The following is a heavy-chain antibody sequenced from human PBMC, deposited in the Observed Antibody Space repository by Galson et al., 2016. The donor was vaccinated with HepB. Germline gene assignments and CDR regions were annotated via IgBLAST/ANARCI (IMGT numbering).Heavy chain of an antibody. CDR2: IKQDGSEK. J-gene: IGHJ4*02. CDR3: ASAPAATESDY. Sequence: LRLSCAASGFTFSGYWMTWVRQAPGKGLEWVANIKQDGSEKNYADSVKGRFTISRDNAKNLVYLQMNSLRAEDTAMYYCASAPAATESDYWGQGTLVTVSP. V-gene: IGHV3-7*01. D-gene: IGHD6-25*01. CDR1: GFTFSGYW.